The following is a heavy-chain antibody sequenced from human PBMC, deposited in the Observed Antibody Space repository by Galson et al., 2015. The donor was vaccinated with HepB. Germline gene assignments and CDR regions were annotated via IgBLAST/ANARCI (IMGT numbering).Heavy chain of an antibody. CDR3: ARDVLGYCSSTSCPAFDL. V-gene: IGHV1-2*04. Sequence: SVKVSCKASGYTFTGYYMHWVRQAPGQGLEWMGWINPNSGGTNYAQKFQGWVTMTRDTSISTAYMALSRLRSDDTAVYYCARDVLGYCSSTSCPAFDLWGRGTLVTVSS. J-gene: IGHJ2*01. D-gene: IGHD2-2*01. CDR1: GYTFTGYY. CDR2: INPNSGGT.